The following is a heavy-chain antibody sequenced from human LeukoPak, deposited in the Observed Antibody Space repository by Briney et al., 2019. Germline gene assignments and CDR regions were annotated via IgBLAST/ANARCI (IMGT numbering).Heavy chain of an antibody. D-gene: IGHD6-6*01. CDR3: ARRSFFAARPGYFDY. CDR1: GYSFTSYW. Sequence: GESLKISCKGSGYSFTSYWIAWVRQMPEKGLEWMGIFYPGDSDTIYSPSFQGQVTISADKSISTAYLQWSSLKASDTAMYYCARRSFFAARPGYFDYWGQGTLVTASS. V-gene: IGHV5-51*01. J-gene: IGHJ4*02. CDR2: FYPGDSDT.